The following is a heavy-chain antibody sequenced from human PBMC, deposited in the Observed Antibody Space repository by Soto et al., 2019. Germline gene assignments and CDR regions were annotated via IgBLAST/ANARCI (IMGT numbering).Heavy chain of an antibody. Sequence: SVKVSCKASGGTFSSYAISWVRQAPGQGLEWMGGIIPIFGTANYAQKFQGRVTITADESTSTAYMELSSLRSEDTAVYYCAREMGKAMIVEVTDAFDIWGQGTMVTVSS. CDR1: GGTFSSYA. CDR3: AREMGKAMIVEVTDAFDI. J-gene: IGHJ3*02. V-gene: IGHV1-69*13. D-gene: IGHD3-22*01. CDR2: IIPIFGTA.